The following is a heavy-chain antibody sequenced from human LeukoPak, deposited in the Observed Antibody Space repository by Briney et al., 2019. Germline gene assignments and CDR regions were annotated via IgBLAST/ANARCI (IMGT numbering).Heavy chain of an antibody. J-gene: IGHJ5*02. V-gene: IGHV3-30*04. CDR3: AKDLRSSGWYEGWFDP. CDR2: ISYDGSNK. CDR1: GFTFSSYA. Sequence: GGSLRLSCAASGFTFSSYAMHWVRQAPGKGLEWVAVISYDGSNKYYADSVKGRFTISRDNSKNTLYLQMNSLRAEDTAVYYCAKDLRSSGWYEGWFDPWGQGTLVTVSS. D-gene: IGHD6-19*01.